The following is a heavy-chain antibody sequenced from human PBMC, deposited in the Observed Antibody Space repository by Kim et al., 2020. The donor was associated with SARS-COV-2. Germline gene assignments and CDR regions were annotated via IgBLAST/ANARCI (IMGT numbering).Heavy chain of an antibody. CDR3: TRDRSRGVGDSYGSWAPGWYYYYYYGMDV. D-gene: IGHD5-18*01. Sequence: GGSLRLSCTASGFTFGDYAMSWFRQAPGKGLEWVGFIRSKAYGGTTEYAASVKGRFTISRDDSKSIAYLQMNSLKTEDTAVYYCTRDRSRGVGDSYGSWAPGWYYYYYYGMDVWGQGTTVTVSS. V-gene: IGHV3-49*03. CDR2: IRSKAYGGTT. J-gene: IGHJ6*02. CDR1: GFTFGDYA.